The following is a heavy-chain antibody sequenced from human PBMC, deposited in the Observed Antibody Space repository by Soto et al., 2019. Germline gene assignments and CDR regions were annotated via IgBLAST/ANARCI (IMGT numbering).Heavy chain of an antibody. CDR1: GFTFSSYS. CDR2: ISSSSSTI. V-gene: IGHV3-48*01. CDR3: ARDIDYGDYVPDY. Sequence: EVQLVESGGGLVQPGGSLRLSCAASGFTFSSYSMNWVRQAPGKGLEWVSYISSSSSTIYYADSVKGRFTISRDNAKNSLYLRVNSLRVEDTAVYYCARDIDYGDYVPDYWGQGTLVTVSS. D-gene: IGHD4-17*01. J-gene: IGHJ4*02.